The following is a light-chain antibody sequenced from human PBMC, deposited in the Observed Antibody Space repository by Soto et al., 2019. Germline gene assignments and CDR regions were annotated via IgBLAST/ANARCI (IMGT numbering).Light chain of an antibody. CDR1: QSVLYSSNNKNY. CDR3: QQYYSTPLT. J-gene: IGKJ4*02. V-gene: IGKV4-1*01. Sequence: DIVMTQSLDSLAVSLGERATINCRSSQSVLYSSNNKNYLAWYQQRPGQPPKLLIYWASTRESGVPDRFSGSGSGTDFTLTISSLQAEDVAVYYCQQYYSTPLTFGGGTKVAIK. CDR2: WAS.